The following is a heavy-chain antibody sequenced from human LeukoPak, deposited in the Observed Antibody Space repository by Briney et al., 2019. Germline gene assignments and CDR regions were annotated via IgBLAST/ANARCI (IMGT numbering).Heavy chain of an antibody. V-gene: IGHV4-34*01. J-gene: IGHJ6*03. CDR3: ARVRHDPLEYYYYIDV. Sequence: SEPLSLTCAMSSGSFRGYYWSWIRQSPGKGLEWVGEKSPSGSTKYNPFLKSRVSISEDTSKNLLFLKLTSVTAADTAEYFCARVRHDPLEYYYYIDVWGTGTTVAVSS. D-gene: IGHD3-3*01. CDR2: KSPSGST. CDR1: SGSFRGYY.